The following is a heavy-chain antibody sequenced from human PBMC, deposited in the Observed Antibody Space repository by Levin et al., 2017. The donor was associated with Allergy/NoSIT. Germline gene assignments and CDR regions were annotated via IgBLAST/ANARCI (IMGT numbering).Heavy chain of an antibody. Sequence: VASVKVSCKASGYTFTGYYMHWVRQAPGQGLEWMGWINPNSGGTNYAQKFQGRVTMTRDTSISTAYMELSRLRSDDTAVYYCARDFEYYDFWSGPRAWFDPWGQGTLVTVSS. CDR2: INPNSGGT. CDR3: ARDFEYYDFWSGPRAWFDP. CDR1: GYTFTGYY. J-gene: IGHJ5*02. D-gene: IGHD3-3*01. V-gene: IGHV1-2*02.